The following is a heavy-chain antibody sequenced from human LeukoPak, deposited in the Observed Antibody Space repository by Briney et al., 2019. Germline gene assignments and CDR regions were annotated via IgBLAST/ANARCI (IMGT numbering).Heavy chain of an antibody. J-gene: IGHJ4*02. D-gene: IGHD4-17*01. Sequence: PGGSLRLSCAASGFTFSSYSMTWVRQAPGKGLEWVSYISSSSSTIYYADSVKGRFTISRDNAKNSLYLQMNSLRAEDTAVYYCARAQESLYGDPGIFDYWGQGTLVTVSS. CDR2: ISSSSSTI. CDR1: GFTFSSYS. CDR3: ARAQESLYGDPGIFDY. V-gene: IGHV3-48*01.